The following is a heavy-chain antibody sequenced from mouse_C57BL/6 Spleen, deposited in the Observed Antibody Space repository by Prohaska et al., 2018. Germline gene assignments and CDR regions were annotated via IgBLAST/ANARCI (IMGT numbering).Heavy chain of an antibody. Sequence: HGKSLEWIGDINPNNGGTIYNQKFKGKATLTVDKSSSTAYMELRSLTSEDTAVYYCARGPHYYGSSYGYFDVWGTGTTVTVSS. D-gene: IGHD1-1*01. CDR3: ARGPHYYGSSYGYFDV. CDR2: INPNNGGT. J-gene: IGHJ1*03. V-gene: IGHV1-18*01.